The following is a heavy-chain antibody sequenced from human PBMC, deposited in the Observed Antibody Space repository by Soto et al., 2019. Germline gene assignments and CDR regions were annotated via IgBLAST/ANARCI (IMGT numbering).Heavy chain of an antibody. CDR2: INHSGST. J-gene: IGHJ4*02. CDR1: GGSFSGYY. D-gene: IGHD6-19*01. V-gene: IGHV4-34*01. CDR3: ARGRRYSSGPGLDY. Sequence: QVQLQQWGAGLLKPSETLSLTCAVYGGSFSGYYWSWIRQPPGKGLEWIGEINHSGSTNYNPSLNSRVTISVDTSKHQFSLKLSSVTAADTAVYYCARGRRYSSGPGLDYWGQGTLVTVSS.